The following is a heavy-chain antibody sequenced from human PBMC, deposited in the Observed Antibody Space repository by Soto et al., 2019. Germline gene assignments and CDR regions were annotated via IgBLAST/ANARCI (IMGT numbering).Heavy chain of an antibody. CDR2: ISSNGGST. CDR3: ARNSRGLYSGYDWDRYSSLDY. CDR1: GFTNSSYA. V-gene: IGHV3-64*01. Sequence: EVQLVESGGGLVQPGGSLRLSCAASGFTNSSYAMHWVRQAPGKGLEYVSAISSNGGSTYYANSVKGRFTISRDNSKNTLYLQMGSLRAEDMAVYYCARNSRGLYSGYDWDRYSSLDYWGQGTLVTVSS. J-gene: IGHJ4*02. D-gene: IGHD5-12*01.